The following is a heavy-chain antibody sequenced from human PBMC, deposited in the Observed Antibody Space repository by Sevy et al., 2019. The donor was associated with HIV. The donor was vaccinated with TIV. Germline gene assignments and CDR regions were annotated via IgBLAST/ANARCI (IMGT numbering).Heavy chain of an antibody. J-gene: IGHJ4*02. Sequence: ASVKVSCKASGYTFTGYYMHWVRQAPGQGLEWMGWINPNSGGTNYAQKFQGSVTMTRDTSISTAYMELSRLRSDDTAVYYCARAGSIAAAGTMGFWGQGTLVTVSS. CDR3: ARAGSIAAAGTMGF. CDR2: INPNSGGT. CDR1: GYTFTGYY. V-gene: IGHV1-2*02. D-gene: IGHD6-13*01.